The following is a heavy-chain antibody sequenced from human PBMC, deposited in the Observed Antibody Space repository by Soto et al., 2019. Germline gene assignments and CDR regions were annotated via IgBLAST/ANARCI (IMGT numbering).Heavy chain of an antibody. CDR1: GFTFSSYG. V-gene: IGHV3-33*01. D-gene: IGHD6-19*01. Sequence: LSLSCAASGFTFSSYGMHWVRQAPGKGLEWVAVIWYDGSNKYYADSVKGRFTISRDNSKNTLYLQMNSLRAEDTAVYYCVVAGTDYYYGMDVWGQGTTVTVSS. J-gene: IGHJ6*02. CDR3: VVAGTDYYYGMDV. CDR2: IWYDGSNK.